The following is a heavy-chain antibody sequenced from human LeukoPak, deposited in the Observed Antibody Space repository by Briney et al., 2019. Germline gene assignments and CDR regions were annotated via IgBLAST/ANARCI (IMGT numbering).Heavy chain of an antibody. Sequence: SETLSLTCTVSGGSLSSYSWDWIRQPPGTGLEWIGHIYYSGSTTYNPSLKSRVTRSVDTSNNQFSLKLSSVTAADTAVYYCARHEGSSWYRGFDPWGQGTLVTVSS. CDR3: ARHEGSSWYRGFDP. D-gene: IGHD6-13*01. J-gene: IGHJ5*02. CDR2: IYYSGST. V-gene: IGHV4-59*08. CDR1: GGSLSSYS.